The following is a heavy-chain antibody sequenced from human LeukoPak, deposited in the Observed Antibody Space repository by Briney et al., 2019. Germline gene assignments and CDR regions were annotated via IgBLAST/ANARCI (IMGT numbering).Heavy chain of an antibody. CDR1: AGSI. Sequence: PSETLSLTCTVSAGSIGWIRQPAGKGLEWIGHIYTSGSTYYNPSLNRRVTMSVDTSKNQFSLKVNSVTAADTAMYYCATEGSGWIFDYWGQGTLVTVSS. CDR3: ATEGSGWIFDY. CDR2: IYTSGST. D-gene: IGHD6-19*01. J-gene: IGHJ4*02. V-gene: IGHV4-4*07.